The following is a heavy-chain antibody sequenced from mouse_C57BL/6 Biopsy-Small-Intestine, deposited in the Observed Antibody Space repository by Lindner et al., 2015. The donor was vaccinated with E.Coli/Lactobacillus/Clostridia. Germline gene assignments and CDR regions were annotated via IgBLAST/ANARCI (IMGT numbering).Heavy chain of an antibody. CDR2: IDPANGNT. CDR3: ARGAY. Sequence: VQLQESGADLVRPGASVKLSCTASGFNIKDDYMHWVKQRPEQGLEWIGRIDPANGNTKYAPKFQDKATITADTSSNTAYLQLSSLTSEDTAIYYCARGAYWGQGTLVTVSA. J-gene: IGHJ3*01. V-gene: IGHV14-3*01. CDR1: GFNIKDDY.